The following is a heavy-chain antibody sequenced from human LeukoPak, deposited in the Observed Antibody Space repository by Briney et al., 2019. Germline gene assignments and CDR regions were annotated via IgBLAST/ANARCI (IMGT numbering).Heavy chain of an antibody. CDR2: LYDSGST. J-gene: IGHJ4*02. CDR1: GGSTSSGGYY. V-gene: IGHV4-61*08. CDR3: ARQGRYSYGGMAYYFDY. D-gene: IGHD5-18*01. Sequence: SETLSLTCIVSGGSTSSGGYYWSWIRQPPGKGLEWIGYLYDSGSTNYNPSLKSRVTISVDTSKNQFSLKLSSVTAADTAVYYCARQGRYSYGGMAYYFDYWGQGTLVTVSS.